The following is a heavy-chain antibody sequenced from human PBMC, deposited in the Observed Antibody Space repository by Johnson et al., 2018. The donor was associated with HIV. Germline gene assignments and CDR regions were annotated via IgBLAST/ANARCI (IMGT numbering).Heavy chain of an antibody. J-gene: IGHJ3*01. CDR3: ARLRRQKGGGAFDV. D-gene: IGHD3-16*01. V-gene: IGHV3-66*04. CDR1: GFTVSSNY. Sequence: EVQLVESGGGLVQPGGSLRLSCAASGFTVSSNYMSWVRQAPGKGLEWVSVIYSGGSTYYADSVKGRFTISRDNSKNTVDLQMNSLRDVDTAVYYCARLRRQKGGGAFDVWGQGTLVTVSS. CDR2: IYSGGST.